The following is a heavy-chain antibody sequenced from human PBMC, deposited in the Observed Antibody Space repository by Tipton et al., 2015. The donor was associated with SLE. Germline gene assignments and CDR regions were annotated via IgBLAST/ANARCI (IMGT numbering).Heavy chain of an antibody. CDR1: GFTFSSYG. Sequence: SLRLSCAASGFTFSSYGMHWVRQAPGKGLEWVTFIRYDGTNKYYADSVKGRFTISRDNSKNTLYLQMNSLKAEDTAIYYCARDAWVERFLEWTLHYFDYWGQGTLVTVSS. J-gene: IGHJ4*02. D-gene: IGHD3-3*01. CDR2: IRYDGTNK. V-gene: IGHV3-33*01. CDR3: ARDAWVERFLEWTLHYFDY.